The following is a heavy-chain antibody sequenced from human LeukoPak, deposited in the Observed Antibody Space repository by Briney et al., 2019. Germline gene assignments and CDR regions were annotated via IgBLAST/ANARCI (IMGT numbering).Heavy chain of an antibody. V-gene: IGHV1-18*01. CDR3: ARVTYSSSWYDEYYFDY. J-gene: IGHJ4*02. CDR2: ISAYNGNT. CDR1: GYTFTSYG. Sequence: GASVKVSCKASGYTFTSYGISWVRQAPGQGLEWMGWISAYNGNTNYAQKLQGRVTMTTDTSTSTAYMELRSLRSDDTAVYYCARVTYSSSWYDEYYFDYWGQGTLVTVSS. D-gene: IGHD6-13*01.